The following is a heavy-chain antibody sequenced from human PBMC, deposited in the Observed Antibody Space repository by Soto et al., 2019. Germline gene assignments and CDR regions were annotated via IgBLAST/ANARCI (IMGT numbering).Heavy chain of an antibody. V-gene: IGHV4-4*07. J-gene: IGHJ4*02. CDR1: GGSISIYY. CDR3: ARADCTNGVCYDFDY. CDR2: IYTSGST. Sequence: PSETLSLTCTVSGGSISIYYWSWIRHPAGKGLEWIGRIYTSGSTNYNPSLKSRVTMSVDTSKNQFSLKLSSVTAADTAVYYCARADCTNGVCYDFDYWGQGTLVTVSS. D-gene: IGHD2-8*01.